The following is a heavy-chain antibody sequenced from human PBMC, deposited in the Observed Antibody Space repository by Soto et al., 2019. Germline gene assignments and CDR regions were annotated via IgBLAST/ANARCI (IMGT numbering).Heavy chain of an antibody. Sequence: PGGSLRLSCAASGFTFSNAWMNWVRQAPGKGLEWVGRIKSKTDGGTTDYAAPVKGRFTISRDDSKNTLYLQMNSLKTEDTAVYYCTTELHGIIPSTTVTTRRRYFDYWGQGTLVTVSS. CDR1: GFTFSNAW. CDR3: TTELHGIIPSTTVTTRRRYFDY. D-gene: IGHD4-17*01. CDR2: IKSKTDGGTT. V-gene: IGHV3-15*07. J-gene: IGHJ4*02.